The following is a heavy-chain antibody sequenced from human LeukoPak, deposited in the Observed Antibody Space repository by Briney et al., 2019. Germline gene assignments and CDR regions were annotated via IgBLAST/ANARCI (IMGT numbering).Heavy chain of an antibody. D-gene: IGHD3-10*01. CDR2: INHSGST. V-gene: IGHV4-34*01. Sequence: SETLSLTCAVYGGSFSGYYWSWIRQPPGKGLEWIGEINHSGSTNYNPSLKSQVTISVDTSKNQFSLKLSSVTAADTAVYYCARGGFTMVRGVIGAYYYYGMDVWGQGTTVTVSS. CDR1: GGSFSGYY. J-gene: IGHJ6*02. CDR3: ARGGFTMVRGVIGAYYYYGMDV.